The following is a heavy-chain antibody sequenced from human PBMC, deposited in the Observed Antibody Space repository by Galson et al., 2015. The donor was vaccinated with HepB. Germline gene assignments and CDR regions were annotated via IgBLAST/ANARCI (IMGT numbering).Heavy chain of an antibody. CDR1: GGSISSYY. V-gene: IGHV4-59*08. D-gene: IGHD3-16*01. Sequence: TLSLTCTVSGGSISSYYWSWIRQPPGKGLEWIGYIYYSGSTNYNPSLKSRVTISVDTSKNQFSLKLSSVTAADTAVYYCARHGAGGWDYFDYWGQGTLVTVSS. J-gene: IGHJ4*02. CDR3: ARHGAGGWDYFDY. CDR2: IYYSGST.